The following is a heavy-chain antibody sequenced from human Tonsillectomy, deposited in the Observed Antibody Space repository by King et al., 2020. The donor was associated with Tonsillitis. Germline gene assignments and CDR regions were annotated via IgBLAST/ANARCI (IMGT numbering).Heavy chain of an antibody. CDR2: ISGCGGTT. Sequence: VPLVESGGGFVQPGGAPRPPCAASGFTFSSYAMSWVRPAPGKGLEVVSAISGCGGTTKQPDSVKGRFTISRDNSKSTMHLQMNSLRAEDTAVYYCAKPNYYDFWSGIPWPPFDPWGQGTLVTVSS. CDR1: GFTFSSYA. CDR3: AKPNYYDFWSGIPWPPFDP. V-gene: IGHV3-23*04. D-gene: IGHD3-3*01. J-gene: IGHJ5*02.